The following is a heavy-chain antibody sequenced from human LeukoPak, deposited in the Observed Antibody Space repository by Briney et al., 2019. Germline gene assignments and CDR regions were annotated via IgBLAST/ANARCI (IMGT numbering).Heavy chain of an antibody. CDR3: ARDDSVYRIAAAGPNY. J-gene: IGHJ4*02. V-gene: IGHV3-30-3*01. CDR1: GFTFSTYA. D-gene: IGHD6-13*01. Sequence: GGSLRLSCAASGFTFSTYAMHWVRQAPGKGLEWVAVISYDGSSKYFADSVKGRFTISRDNSKNTVYLHMNRLRAEDTAVYYCARDDSVYRIAAAGPNYWGQGTLVTVSS. CDR2: ISYDGSSK.